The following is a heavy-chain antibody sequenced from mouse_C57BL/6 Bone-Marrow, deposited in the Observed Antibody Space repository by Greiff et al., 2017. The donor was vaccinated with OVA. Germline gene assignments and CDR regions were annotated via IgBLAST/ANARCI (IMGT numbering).Heavy chain of an antibody. J-gene: IGHJ2*01. D-gene: IGHD1-1*01. CDR3: AATDGDY. CDR1: GFTFSSYA. Sequence: EVKLVESGGGLVKPGGSLKLSCAASGFTFSSYAMSWVRQTPEKRLEWVATISDGGSYTYYPDNVKGRFTISRDNAKNNLYLQMSHLKSEDTAMYYCAATDGDYWGQGTTLTVSS. V-gene: IGHV5-4*03. CDR2: ISDGGSYT.